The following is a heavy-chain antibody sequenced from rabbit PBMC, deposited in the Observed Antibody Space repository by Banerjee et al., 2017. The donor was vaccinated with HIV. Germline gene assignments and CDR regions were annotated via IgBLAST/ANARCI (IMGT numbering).Heavy chain of an antibody. CDR1: GIDFSSDYY. CDR3: ARNDASSGWCLNL. D-gene: IGHD4-1*01. Sequence: QLQLEESGGGLVKPGGTLTLTCKASGIDFSSDYYMCWVRQAPGKGLEWIASIYTGSGSTYYASWAKGRFTISKTSSTTVTLQMTSLTAADTATYFCARNDASSGWCLNLWGQGTLVTVS. J-gene: IGHJ4*01. CDR2: IYTGSGST. V-gene: IGHV1S45*01.